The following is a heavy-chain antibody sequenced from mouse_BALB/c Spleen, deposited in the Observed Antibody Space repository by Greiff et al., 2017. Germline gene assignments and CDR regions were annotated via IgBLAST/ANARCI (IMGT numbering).Heavy chain of an antibody. Sequence: VKLQESGPGLVQPSQSLSITCTVSGFSLTSYGVHWVRQSPGKGLEWLGVIWSGGSTDYNAAFISRLSISKDNSKSQVFFKMNSLQADDTAIYYCARNSDNDYDRGHAMDYWGQGTSVTVSA. CDR3: ARNSDNDYDRGHAMDY. CDR2: IWSGGST. V-gene: IGHV2-4-1*01. CDR1: GFSLTSYG. J-gene: IGHJ4*01. D-gene: IGHD2-4*01.